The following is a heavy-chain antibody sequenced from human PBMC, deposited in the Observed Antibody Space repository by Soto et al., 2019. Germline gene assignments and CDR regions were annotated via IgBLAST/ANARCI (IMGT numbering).Heavy chain of an antibody. CDR3: ARDTSYSTDY. CDR2: INSDGSTT. CDR1: GFTFSSRW. J-gene: IGHJ4*02. Sequence: GGSLRLSCATSGFTFSSRWMHWVRQAPGKGLVWVSYINSDGSTTTYADSVKGRFTISRANAKNTVYLQMNSLRVDDTAVYYCARDTSYSTDYWGQGTLVTVSS. V-gene: IGHV3-74*01. D-gene: IGHD2-2*01.